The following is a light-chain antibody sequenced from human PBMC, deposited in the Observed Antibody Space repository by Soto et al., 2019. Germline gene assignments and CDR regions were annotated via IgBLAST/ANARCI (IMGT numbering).Light chain of an antibody. CDR2: AAS. V-gene: IGKV1-17*01. CDR1: QAIRND. Sequence: DIQMTQSPSSLSASVGDRVTITCRASQAIRNDLAWFQQKPGKAPKPLIYAASSLQGGVPSRFSGSGSGKDFTLTISSLQPEDFATYYFLQHNSYPFTFGQGTELHIK. CDR3: LQHNSYPFT. J-gene: IGKJ2*01.